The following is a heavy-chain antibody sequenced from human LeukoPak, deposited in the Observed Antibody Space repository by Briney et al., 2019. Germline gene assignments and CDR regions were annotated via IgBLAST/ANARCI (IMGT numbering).Heavy chain of an antibody. Sequence: ASVKVSCKASGYTFTSYGISWVRQAPEQRPEWMGWINAGNGNTKYSQKFQGRVTITRDTSASTAYMELSSLRSEDTAVYYCARGGYSSGWGYFDYWGQGTLVTVSS. V-gene: IGHV1-3*01. CDR1: GYTFTSYG. J-gene: IGHJ4*02. D-gene: IGHD6-19*01. CDR2: INAGNGNT. CDR3: ARGGYSSGWGYFDY.